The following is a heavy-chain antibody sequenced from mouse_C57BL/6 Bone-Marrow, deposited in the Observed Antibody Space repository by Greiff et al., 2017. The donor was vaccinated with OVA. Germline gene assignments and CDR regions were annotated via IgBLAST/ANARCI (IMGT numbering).Heavy chain of an antibody. V-gene: IGHV3-6*01. CDR3: ASTTYYSNYDYYAMDY. CDR1: GYSITSGYY. CDR2: ISYDGSN. J-gene: IGHJ4*01. Sequence: EVQLQQSGPGLVKPSQSLSLTCSVTGYSITSGYYWNWIRQFPGNKLEWMGYISYDGSNNYNPSLKNRISITRDTSKNQFFLKLKSMTTEDTATYFCASTTYYSNYDYYAMDYWCQGTSVTVSS. D-gene: IGHD2-5*01.